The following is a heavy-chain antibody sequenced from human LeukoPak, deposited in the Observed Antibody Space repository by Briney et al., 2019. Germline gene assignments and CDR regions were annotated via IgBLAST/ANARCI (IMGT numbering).Heavy chain of an antibody. CDR2: IIPLIPTP. J-gene: IGHJ5*02. CDR1: GCALGSHA. V-gene: IGHV1-69*06. D-gene: IGHD3-22*01. Sequence: SVKISCKTSGCALGSHAFSWVRQAPGQGLEWMGGIIPLIPTPKYAQKFQGRVTITADKSTITAYMELSSLRSEDTAISYCERDHHFYDNNVRGWFDTWGEGNLVIVFS. CDR3: ERDHHFYDNNVRGWFDT.